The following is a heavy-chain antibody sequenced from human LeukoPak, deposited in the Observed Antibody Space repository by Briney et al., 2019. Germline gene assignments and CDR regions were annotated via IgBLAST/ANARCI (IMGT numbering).Heavy chain of an antibody. J-gene: IGHJ4*02. Sequence: SVKVSCKASGGTFSSYTISWVRQAPGQGLEWMGRIIPILGIANYAQKFQGRVTITADKSTSTAYMELSILRSEDTAVYYCARAPGISQAADYWGQGTLVTVSS. CDR3: ARAPGISQAADY. CDR1: GGTFSSYT. D-gene: IGHD2-15*01. V-gene: IGHV1-69*02. CDR2: IIPILGIA.